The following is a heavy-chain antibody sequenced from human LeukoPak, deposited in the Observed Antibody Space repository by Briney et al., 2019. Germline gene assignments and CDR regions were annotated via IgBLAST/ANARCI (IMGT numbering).Heavy chain of an antibody. Sequence: SQTLSLTCTVPGVSISSSGYYWSWIRQHPGKGLEWIGHISNSASTYYNPSLKSRLTMSADTSKNQFSLKLTSVTATDTAVYHCVKGYTYGPFDYWGQGAVVTVSS. D-gene: IGHD5-18*01. J-gene: IGHJ4*02. CDR1: GVSISSSGYY. CDR2: ISNSAST. V-gene: IGHV4-31*03. CDR3: VKGYTYGPFDY.